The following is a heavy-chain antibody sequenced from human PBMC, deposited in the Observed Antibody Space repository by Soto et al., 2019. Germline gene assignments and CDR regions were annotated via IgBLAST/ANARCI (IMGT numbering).Heavy chain of an antibody. V-gene: IGHV1-8*01. D-gene: IGHD2-21*01. J-gene: IGHJ6*02. Sequence: QVQLVQSGAEVKKPGASVKVSCKASGYTFTSYDINWVRQATGQGLEWMGWMNPNSGNTAYAQKFQGRVTMTRNTSIITAYTELRSLRSEDTAVYYCAGEVARAMDVWGQGTTVTVSS. CDR3: AGEVARAMDV. CDR1: GYTFTSYD. CDR2: MNPNSGNT.